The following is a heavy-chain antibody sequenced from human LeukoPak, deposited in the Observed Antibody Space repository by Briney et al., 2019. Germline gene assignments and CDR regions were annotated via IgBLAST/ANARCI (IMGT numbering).Heavy chain of an antibody. CDR1: GFTFSSYG. J-gene: IGHJ4*02. CDR3: AKGSGNGYGSGPFDY. V-gene: IGHV3-23*01. Sequence: GGSLRLSCAASGFTFSSYGMSWVRQAPGKGLEWVSAISGSGGSTYYADSVKGRFTISRDNSKNTVSLQMSSLRAEDTALYYCAKGSGNGYGSGPFDYWGQGTLVTVSS. CDR2: ISGSGGST. D-gene: IGHD3-10*01.